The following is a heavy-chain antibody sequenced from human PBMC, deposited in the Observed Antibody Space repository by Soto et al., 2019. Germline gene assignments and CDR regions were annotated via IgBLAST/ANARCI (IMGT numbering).Heavy chain of an antibody. J-gene: IGHJ1*01. CDR2: ISGSGGST. Sequence: PGGSLRLSCAASGFTFSSYAMSWVRQAPGRGLEWVPAISGSGGSTYYADSVKGRFTISRDNSKNTLYLRMNSLRAEDTAVYYCAKTRYCSSTSCYVEYFQHWGQGTLVTVSS. V-gene: IGHV3-23*01. D-gene: IGHD2-2*01. CDR3: AKTRYCSSTSCYVEYFQH. CDR1: GFTFSSYA.